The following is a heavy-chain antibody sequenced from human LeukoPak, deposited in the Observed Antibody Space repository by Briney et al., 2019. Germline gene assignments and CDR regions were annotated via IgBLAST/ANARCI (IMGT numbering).Heavy chain of an antibody. Sequence: PGGSLRLSCAASGFTFSSYSMNWVRQAPGKGLEWVSSISSSSSYIYYADSVKGLFTISRDNAKNSLYLQMNSLRAEDTAVYYCARGEYQLLYVLDYWGQGTLVTVSS. CDR3: ARGEYQLLYVLDY. CDR1: GFTFSSYS. J-gene: IGHJ4*02. D-gene: IGHD2-2*02. V-gene: IGHV3-21*01. CDR2: ISSSSSYI.